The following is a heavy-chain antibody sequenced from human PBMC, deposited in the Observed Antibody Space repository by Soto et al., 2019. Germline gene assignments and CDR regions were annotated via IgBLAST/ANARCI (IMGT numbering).Heavy chain of an antibody. CDR3: ARHGYYGSGSYYYYYYGMDV. D-gene: IGHD3-10*01. J-gene: IGHJ6*02. Sequence: GESLKISCKGSGYSFTSYWISWVRQMPGKGLEWMGRIDPSDSYTSYSPSFQGHVTISADKSISTAYLQWSSLKASDTAMYYCARHGYYGSGSYYYYYYGMDVWGQGTTVTVSS. V-gene: IGHV5-10-1*01. CDR2: IDPSDSYT. CDR1: GYSFTSYW.